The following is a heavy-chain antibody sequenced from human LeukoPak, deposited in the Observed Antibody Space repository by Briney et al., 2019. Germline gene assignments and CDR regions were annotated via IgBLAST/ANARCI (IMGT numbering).Heavy chain of an antibody. D-gene: IGHD6-13*01. Sequence: PGGSLRLSCAASGFTFSRYWMHWVRQAPGKGLVWVSRINIDGSSTSYADSVKGRFTISRDNAKNTVYLQMNSLRAEDTAVYYCARGSFSSLPGPHHGMDVWGQGTTATVSS. CDR1: GFTFSRYW. CDR3: ARGSFSSLPGPHHGMDV. J-gene: IGHJ6*02. CDR2: INIDGSST. V-gene: IGHV3-74*01.